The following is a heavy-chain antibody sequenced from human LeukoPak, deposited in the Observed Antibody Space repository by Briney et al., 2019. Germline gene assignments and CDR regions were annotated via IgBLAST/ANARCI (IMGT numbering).Heavy chain of an antibody. CDR3: TRPTFCGGDCYGIFDY. J-gene: IGHJ4*02. V-gene: IGHV3-73*01. CDR1: GFTFSGSA. Sequence: GGSLRLSCAASGFTFSGSALHWVRQASGKGLEWVGRIRSKANSYATAYAASVKGRFTISRDDSKNTAYLQMNSLKTEDTAVYYCTRPTFCGGDCYGIFDYWGQGTLVTVSS. D-gene: IGHD2-21*02. CDR2: IRSKANSYAT.